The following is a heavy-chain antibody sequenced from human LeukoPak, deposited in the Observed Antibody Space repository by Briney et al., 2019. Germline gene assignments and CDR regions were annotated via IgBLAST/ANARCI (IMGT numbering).Heavy chain of an antibody. Sequence: GGSLRLSCAASGFTFDDYAMPWVRQAPGKDLEWVSLFSWDGGSTYYADSVKGRFTISRDNSKNSLYLQMNSLRAEDTALYYCANGYCSGGSCYARNAFDIWGQGTMVTVSS. CDR3: ANGYCSGGSCYARNAFDI. D-gene: IGHD2-15*01. J-gene: IGHJ3*02. CDR2: FSWDGGST. CDR1: GFTFDDYA. V-gene: IGHV3-43D*03.